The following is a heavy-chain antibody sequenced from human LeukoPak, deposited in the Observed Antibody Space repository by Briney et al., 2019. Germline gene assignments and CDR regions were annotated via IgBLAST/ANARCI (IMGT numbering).Heavy chain of an antibody. CDR2: IYHSGST. V-gene: IGHV4-4*02. Sequence: SGTLSLTCAVSGGSISSSNWWSWVRQPPGKGLEWIGEIYHSGSTNYNPSLKSRVTISVDKSKNQFSLKLSSVTAADTAVYYCARVPNYDILTGYYPPYYFDYWGQGTLVTVSS. D-gene: IGHD3-9*01. CDR1: GGSISSSNW. J-gene: IGHJ4*02. CDR3: ARVPNYDILTGYYPPYYFDY.